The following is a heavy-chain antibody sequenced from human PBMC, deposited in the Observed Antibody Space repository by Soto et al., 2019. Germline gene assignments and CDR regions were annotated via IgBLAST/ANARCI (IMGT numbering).Heavy chain of an antibody. D-gene: IGHD1-26*01. CDR2: INHSGNT. Sequence: QVQLQQWGAGLLKPSETLSLTCAVYGKSLSGYYWSWIRQPPGKAREWIGEINHSGNTNYNQSLKSRVTISVDTSKNQLFLNLSSVTAADTAMYYCARHHVRGRTIAGAAEFWGQGTLVTVSS. V-gene: IGHV4-34*01. J-gene: IGHJ4*02. CDR3: ARHHVRGRTIAGAAEF. CDR1: GKSLSGYY.